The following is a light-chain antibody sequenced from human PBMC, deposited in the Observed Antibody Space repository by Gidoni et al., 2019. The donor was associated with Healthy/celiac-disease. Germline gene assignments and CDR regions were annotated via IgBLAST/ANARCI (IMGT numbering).Light chain of an antibody. CDR3: MQALQPPE. Sequence: DIVMTQSPLSLPVNPGEPASISCRSSQSLLHSNGYNYLDWYLQKPGQSPQILIYWGSNRASGVPERFSGSGSGTEFTLKISRVEAEDVGVYYCMQALQPPEFGQGTKVEIK. CDR1: QSLLHSNGYNY. CDR2: WGS. J-gene: IGKJ1*01. V-gene: IGKV2-28*01.